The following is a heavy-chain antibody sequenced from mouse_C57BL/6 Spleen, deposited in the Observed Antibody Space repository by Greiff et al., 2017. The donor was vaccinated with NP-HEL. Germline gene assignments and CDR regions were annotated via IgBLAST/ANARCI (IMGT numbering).Heavy chain of an antibody. V-gene: IGHV5-12*01. CDR1: GFTFSDYY. CDR2: ISNGGGST. Sequence: EVMLVESGGGLVQPGGSLKLSCAASGFTFSDYYMYWVRQTPEKRLEWVAYISNGGGSTYSPDTVKGRFTISRDNAKNTLYLQMRRVKSEDTAMYYCAIHKGRRGYWYIDVWGTGTTVTVSS. J-gene: IGHJ1*03. CDR3: AIHKGRRGYWYIDV.